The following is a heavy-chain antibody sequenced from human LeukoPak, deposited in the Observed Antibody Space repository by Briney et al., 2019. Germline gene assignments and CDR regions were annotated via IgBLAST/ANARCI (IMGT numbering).Heavy chain of an antibody. J-gene: IGHJ4*02. CDR1: GFTFSSYA. V-gene: IGHV3-30-3*01. D-gene: IGHD3-22*01. CDR3: ARDLDYYASSGYYWY. Sequence: PGGSLRLSCAASGFTFSSYAMHWVRQAPGKGLEWVAVISYDGSNKYYADSVKGRFTISRDNSKNTLYLQMNSLRAEDTAVYYCARDLDYYASSGYYWYWGQGTLVTVSS. CDR2: ISYDGSNK.